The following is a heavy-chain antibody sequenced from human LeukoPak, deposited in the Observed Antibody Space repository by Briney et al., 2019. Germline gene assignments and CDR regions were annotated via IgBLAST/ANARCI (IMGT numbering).Heavy chain of an antibody. D-gene: IGHD5-18*01. J-gene: IGHJ4*02. CDR2: IKQDGSEK. V-gene: IGHV3-7*01. CDR1: GFTFSSYW. Sequence: GGSLRLSCAASGFTFSSYWMSWVRQAPGKGLEWVANIKQDGSEKYYVDSVKGRFTISRDNAKNSLYLQMNSLRAEDTAVYYCAKATRGYSYGDFDYWGQGTLVTVSS. CDR3: AKATRGYSYGDFDY.